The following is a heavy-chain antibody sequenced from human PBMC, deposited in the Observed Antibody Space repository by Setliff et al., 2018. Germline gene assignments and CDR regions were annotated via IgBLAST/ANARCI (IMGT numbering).Heavy chain of an antibody. Sequence: VSCKASGYTFTSHYMHWVRQAPGLGLEWMGTINPSSGRTSYAQKFQGRVTMTRDTSTSTVYMDMSSLRSEDTAVYYCARDVFPYHYEGAFDIWGQGTMVTV. D-gene: IGHD3-22*01. CDR1: GYTFTSHY. J-gene: IGHJ3*02. V-gene: IGHV1-46*01. CDR3: ARDVFPYHYEGAFDI. CDR2: INPSSGRT.